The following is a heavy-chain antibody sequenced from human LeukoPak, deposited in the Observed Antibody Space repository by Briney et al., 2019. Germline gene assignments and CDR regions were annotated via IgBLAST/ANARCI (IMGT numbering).Heavy chain of an antibody. CDR2: INHSGST. CDR3: ARGRTTVTP. V-gene: IGHV4-34*01. J-gene: IGHJ5*02. CDR1: GGSFSGYY. Sequence: SETLSLTCAVYGGSFSGYYWSWIRQPPGKGLEWIGEINHSGSTNYNPSLKSRVTISVDTSKNQVSLKLSSVTAADTAVYYCARGRTTVTPWGQGTLVTVSS. D-gene: IGHD4-11*01.